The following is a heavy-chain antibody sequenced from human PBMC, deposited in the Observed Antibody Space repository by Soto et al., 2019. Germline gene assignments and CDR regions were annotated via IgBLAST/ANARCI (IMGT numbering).Heavy chain of an antibody. CDR1: GFAVSSHS. V-gene: IGHV3-30-3*01. D-gene: IGHD2-21*01. CDR2: MSFDGNSK. CDR3: TRGRSMIANDDFEY. J-gene: IGHJ4*02. Sequence: VGSLRLSCAASGFAVSSHSMHWVRQAPGKGLEWVAAMSFDGNSKYFADSVKGRFKISRDTSKNTWSLEMESLGVEDSALYHCTRGRSMIANDDFEYWGQGTQVTVSS.